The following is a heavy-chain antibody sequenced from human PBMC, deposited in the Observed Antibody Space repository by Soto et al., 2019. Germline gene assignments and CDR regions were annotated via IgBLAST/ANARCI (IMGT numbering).Heavy chain of an antibody. CDR2: IIPIFGTA. V-gene: IGHV1-69*06. D-gene: IGHD5-18*01. CDR1: GGTFSSYA. Sequence: GASVKVSCKASGGTFSSYAISWVRQAPGQGLEWMGGIIPIFGTANYAQKFQGRVTITADKSTSTAYMELSSLRSEDTAVYYCAIPATWIQLWLPDYWGQGTLVTVSS. CDR3: AIPATWIQLWLPDY. J-gene: IGHJ4*02.